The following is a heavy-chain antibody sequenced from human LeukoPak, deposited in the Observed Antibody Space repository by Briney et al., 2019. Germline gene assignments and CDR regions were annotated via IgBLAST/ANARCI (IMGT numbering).Heavy chain of an antibody. Sequence: SETLSLTCAVYGRSFSGYYWSWIRQPPGKGLEWIGEINHSGSTNYNPSLKSRVTISVDTSKNQFSLKLSSVTAADTAVYYCARGKESSSWYFATRYFDYWGQGTLVTVSS. V-gene: IGHV4-34*01. CDR2: INHSGST. J-gene: IGHJ4*02. CDR1: GRSFSGYY. D-gene: IGHD6-13*01. CDR3: ARGKESSSWYFATRYFDY.